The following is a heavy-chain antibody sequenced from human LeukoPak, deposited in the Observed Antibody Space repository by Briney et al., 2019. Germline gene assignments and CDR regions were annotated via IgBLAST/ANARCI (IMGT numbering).Heavy chain of an antibody. CDR2: IYIGGRT. J-gene: IGHJ2*01. Sequence: GGSLRLSCAASGFXVSSYYISWVRQAPGKGREWVSVIYIGGRTYYADSVTGRFIISRDNSKNTLYLQMNSLRAEDTAVYYCARCLGGDYVADTYWYFDLWGRGTLVTVSS. D-gene: IGHD4-17*01. CDR1: GFXVSSYY. V-gene: IGHV3-53*01. CDR3: ARCLGGDYVADTYWYFDL.